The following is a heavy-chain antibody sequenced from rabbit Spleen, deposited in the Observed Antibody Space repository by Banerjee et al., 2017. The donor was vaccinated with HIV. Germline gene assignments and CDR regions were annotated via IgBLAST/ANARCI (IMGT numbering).Heavy chain of an antibody. J-gene: IGHJ4*01. Sequence: QEQLVESGGGLVKPGGTLTLTCKVSGIDFSSWYYMCWVRQAPGKGLEWIACINTATGKAVYASWAKGRFTISKTSSTTVTLQMTSLTAADTATYFCAGYNYGVAGYVYAVNLWGPGTLVTVS. V-gene: IGHV1S45*01. CDR1: GIDFSSWYY. D-gene: IGHD6-1*01. CDR2: INTATGKA. CDR3: AGYNYGVAGYVYAVNL.